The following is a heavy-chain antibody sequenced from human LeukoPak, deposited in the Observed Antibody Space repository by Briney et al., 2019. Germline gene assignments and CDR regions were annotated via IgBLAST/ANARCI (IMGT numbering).Heavy chain of an antibody. Sequence: SGGSLRLSCAASGITFSSYGMHWVRQAPGKGLEWMAFIHYDGSNKYYADSVKGRFTISRDNSKNTLYLQMNSLRTEDTAVYYCAKDLGQQWLILDYWGQGTLVTVSS. D-gene: IGHD6-19*01. CDR3: AKDLGQQWLILDY. CDR2: IHYDGSNK. V-gene: IGHV3-30*02. CDR1: GITFSSYG. J-gene: IGHJ4*02.